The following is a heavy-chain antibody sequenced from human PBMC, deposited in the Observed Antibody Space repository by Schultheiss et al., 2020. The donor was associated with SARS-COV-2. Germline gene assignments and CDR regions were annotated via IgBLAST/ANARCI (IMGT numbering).Heavy chain of an antibody. D-gene: IGHD3-10*01. J-gene: IGHJ4*02. CDR1: GDRVSSDSAA. CDR2: TYYRSKWYN. Sequence: SETLTLTCAISGDRVSSDSAAWNWIRQSPSRGLEWLGRTYYRSKWYNDYAVSVKSRITINPDTSKNQFSLQLNSVTPEDTAVYYCARATRGDYYGSGSYPYYFDYWGQGTLVTVSS. V-gene: IGHV6-1*01. CDR3: ARATRGDYYGSGSYPYYFDY.